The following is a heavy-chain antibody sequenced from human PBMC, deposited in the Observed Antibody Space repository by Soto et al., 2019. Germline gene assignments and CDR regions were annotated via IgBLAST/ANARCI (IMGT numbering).Heavy chain of an antibody. J-gene: IGHJ4*02. CDR3: AKGPLGSGYDGDY. V-gene: IGHV3-23*01. D-gene: IGHD5-12*01. CDR2: ISGSGGST. CDR1: GFTFRNYA. Sequence: EVQLLDSGGGLVQPGGSLRLSCDASGFTFRNYAMNWVRQAPGKGLDWVSAISGSGGSTYYADSVKGRFTISRDNSMNTMYLQRTSLRAEDTAVYDCAKGPLGSGYDGDYVGQGTLVTVSS.